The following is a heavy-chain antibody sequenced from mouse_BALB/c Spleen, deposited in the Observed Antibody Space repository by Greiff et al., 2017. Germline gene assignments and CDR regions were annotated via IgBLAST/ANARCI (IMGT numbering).Heavy chain of an antibody. CDR3: ARGAMSSYFDY. J-gene: IGHJ2*01. CDR2: IDPFNGGT. Sequence: EVQLQQSGLELMKPGASVKISCKASGYSFTSYYMHWVKQSHGKSLEWIGYIDPFNGGTNYNQRSKGKATLTVDKSSSTAYMHLSSLTSEDSAVYYCARGAMSSYFDYWGQGTTVTVSS. CDR1: GYSFTSYY. V-gene: IGHV1-28*01.